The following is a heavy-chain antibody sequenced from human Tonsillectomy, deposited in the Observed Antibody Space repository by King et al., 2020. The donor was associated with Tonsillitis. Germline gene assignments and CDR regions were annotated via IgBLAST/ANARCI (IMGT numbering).Heavy chain of an antibody. D-gene: IGHD1-1*01. CDR2: IYYSGST. CDR3: ASPATTGTADYFDY. CDR1: GGSISSSSYY. J-gene: IGHJ4*02. Sequence: LQLQESGPGLVKPSETLSLTCTVSGGSISSSSYYWGWIRQPPGKGLEWIGTIYYSGSTYYNPSLKSRVTISVDTSKNQFSLKVSSVTAADTAVNYCASPATTGTADYFDYWGQGTLVTVSS. V-gene: IGHV4-39*07.